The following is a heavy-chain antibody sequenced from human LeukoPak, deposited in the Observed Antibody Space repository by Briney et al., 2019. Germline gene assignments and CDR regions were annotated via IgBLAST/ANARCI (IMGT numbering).Heavy chain of an antibody. Sequence: SETLSLTCTVSGGSISSGDYYWSWIRQPPGKGLEWIGYIYYSGSTYYNPSLKSRVTISVDTSKNQFSLKLGSVTAADTAVYYCARRHASYGSGSYPFDYWGQGTLVTVSS. J-gene: IGHJ4*02. V-gene: IGHV4-30-4*01. CDR3: ARRHASYGSGSYPFDY. D-gene: IGHD3-10*01. CDR1: GGSISSGDYY. CDR2: IYYSGST.